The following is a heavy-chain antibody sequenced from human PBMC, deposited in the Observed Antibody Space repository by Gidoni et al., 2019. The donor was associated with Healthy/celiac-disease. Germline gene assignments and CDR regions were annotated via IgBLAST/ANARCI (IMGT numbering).Heavy chain of an antibody. CDR2: ISGSGGST. Sequence: EVQLLESGGGLVQPGGSLRLSCAASGFPFSSYAMSWVRQAPGKGLEWVSAISGSGGSTYYADSVKGRFTISRDNSKNTLYLQMNSLRAEDTAVYYCAKDWPFYYDSSGYSGFGFDYWGQGTLVTVSS. V-gene: IGHV3-23*01. D-gene: IGHD3-22*01. CDR3: AKDWPFYYDSSGYSGFGFDY. J-gene: IGHJ4*02. CDR1: GFPFSSYA.